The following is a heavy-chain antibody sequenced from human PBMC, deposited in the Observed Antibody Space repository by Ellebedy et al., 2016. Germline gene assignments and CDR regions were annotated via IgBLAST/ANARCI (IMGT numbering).Heavy chain of an antibody. CDR3: ASNSGAAVMSPGINFQH. J-gene: IGHJ1*01. D-gene: IGHD2-15*01. V-gene: IGHV2-70*11. Sequence: SGPTLVKPTQTLTLTCTFSGFSLRPSGMCVSWIRQPPGKALEWLARIDWDDDKYYSTSLKTRLTISKDTSKNQVVLTMTNMDPVDTATYYCASNSGAAVMSPGINFQHWGQGTLVTVSS. CDR2: IDWDDDK. CDR1: GFSLRPSGMC.